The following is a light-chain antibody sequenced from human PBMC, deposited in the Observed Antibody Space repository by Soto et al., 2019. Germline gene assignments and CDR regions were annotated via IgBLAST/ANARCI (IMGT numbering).Light chain of an antibody. CDR2: GAS. J-gene: IGKJ1*01. Sequence: EIVMTQPPATLSVPPGGRATLSCRASQSISDTLAWYQQKPGQAPRLLIYGASKRATGIPARFSGSGSRTEFTLTISSLQPDDFATYYCQHYNSYSEAFGQGTKVDIK. V-gene: IGKV3-15*01. CDR1: QSISDT. CDR3: QHYNSYSEA.